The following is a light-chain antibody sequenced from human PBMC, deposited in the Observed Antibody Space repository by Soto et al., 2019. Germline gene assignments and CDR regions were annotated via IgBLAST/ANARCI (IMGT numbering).Light chain of an antibody. Sequence: DIQMTQSPSTLSASVGDRVTITCRASQSISTWLAWYQQKPGKAPKLLIYKASGLEDGVPSKFSGSGSGTELTLTISGLQPDDFATYYCQHYLTRWTCGQGTKVEI. CDR1: QSISTW. J-gene: IGKJ1*01. V-gene: IGKV1-5*03. CDR3: QHYLTRWT. CDR2: KAS.